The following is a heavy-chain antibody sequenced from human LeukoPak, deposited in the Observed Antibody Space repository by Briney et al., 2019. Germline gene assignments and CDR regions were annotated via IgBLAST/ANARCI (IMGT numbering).Heavy chain of an antibody. D-gene: IGHD2-21*02. CDR3: ARFVTCGGDCYRYYYYNYMDV. CDR2: ISNSGNT. V-gene: IGHV4-30-4*07. Sequence: PSETLSLTCAVSGASISSGGYSWSWIRQPPGKGLQWIGYISNSGNTYYNPSLKSRLTISLDTSKNQFSLNLSSTTAADTAVYYCARFVTCGGDCYRYYYYNYMDVWGRGTMVTVSS. J-gene: IGHJ6*03. CDR1: GASISSGGYS.